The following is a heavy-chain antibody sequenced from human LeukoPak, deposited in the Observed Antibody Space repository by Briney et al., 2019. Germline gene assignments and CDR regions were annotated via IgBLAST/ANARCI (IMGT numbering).Heavy chain of an antibody. Sequence: PGGSLRPSCAASGFTFSSYAMSWVRQAPGKGLEWVSAISGSGGSTYYADSVKGRFTISRDNSKNTLYLQMNSLRAEDTAVYYCAKRVGATSYFDYWGQGTLVTVSS. D-gene: IGHD1-26*01. CDR3: AKRVGATSYFDY. J-gene: IGHJ4*02. CDR1: GFTFSSYA. CDR2: ISGSGGST. V-gene: IGHV3-23*01.